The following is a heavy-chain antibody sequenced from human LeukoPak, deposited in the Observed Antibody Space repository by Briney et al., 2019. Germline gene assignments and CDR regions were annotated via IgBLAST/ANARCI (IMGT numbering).Heavy chain of an antibody. CDR1: GGSFSGYY. J-gene: IGHJ4*02. D-gene: IGHD3-3*01. CDR2: INHSGST. Sequence: PSETLSLTCAVYGGSFSGYYWSWIRQPPGKGLEWIGEINHSGSTNYNPSLKSRVTISVDTSKNQFSLKLSSVTAADTAVYYCARRSLEWLFFWGQGTLVTVSS. V-gene: IGHV4-34*01. CDR3: ARRSLEWLFF.